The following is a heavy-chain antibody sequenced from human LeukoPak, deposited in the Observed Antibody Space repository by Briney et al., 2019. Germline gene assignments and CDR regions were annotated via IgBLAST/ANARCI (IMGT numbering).Heavy chain of an antibody. J-gene: IGHJ4*02. Sequence: SETLSLTCTVSGGSISSSSYYWGWIRQPPGKGLEWIGSIYHSGSTYYNPSLKSRVTISVDTSKNRFSLKLNSVTAADTAVFYCARQSGDGYNSFDYWGQGTLVTVSS. V-gene: IGHV4-39*01. CDR1: GGSISSSSYY. CDR2: IYHSGST. D-gene: IGHD5-12*01. CDR3: ARQSGDGYNSFDY.